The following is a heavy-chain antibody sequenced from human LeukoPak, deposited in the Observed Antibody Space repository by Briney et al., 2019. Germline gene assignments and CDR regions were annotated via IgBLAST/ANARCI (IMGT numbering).Heavy chain of an antibody. D-gene: IGHD6-13*01. J-gene: IGHJ5*02. V-gene: IGHV5-51*01. CDR2: IYPGDSDT. Sequence: GESLKISCKGSGYSFTSYWIGWVRQMPGKGLEWMGIIYPGDSDTRYSPSFQGQVTISADKSISTAYLQWSSLKASDTAMYYCARLRPLWAAAGIWNNWFDPWGQGTLVTVSS. CDR3: ARLRPLWAAAGIWNNWFDP. CDR1: GYSFTSYW.